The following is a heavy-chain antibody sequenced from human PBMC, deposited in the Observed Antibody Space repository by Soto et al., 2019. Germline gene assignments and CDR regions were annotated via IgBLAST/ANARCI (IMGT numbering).Heavy chain of an antibody. CDR1: GDSIGNYD. CDR2: IYHSGNT. CDR3: ARDQGIASSGPFDY. D-gene: IGHD6-13*01. Sequence: SETLSLTCTVSGDSIGNYDWSWIRQAPGKGLEWIGFIYHSGNTNYNPSLKSRVTMSIDTSKSQFSLKLSSVTAADTAVYYCARDQGIASSGPFDYWGPGTLVTVSS. V-gene: IGHV4-59*01. J-gene: IGHJ4*02.